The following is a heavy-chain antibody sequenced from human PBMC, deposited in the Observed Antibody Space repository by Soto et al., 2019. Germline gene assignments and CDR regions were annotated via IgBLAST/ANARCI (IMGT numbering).Heavy chain of an antibody. Sequence: SETLSLTCAVYGGSFSGYYWSWILQPPGKWLEWIGEINHSGSTNYNPSLKSRVTISVDTSKNQFSLKLSSVTAADTAVYYCARNPRIVVVPAALVFYYYGVDVWGQGTTVTVSS. V-gene: IGHV4-34*01. D-gene: IGHD2-2*01. CDR3: ARNPRIVVVPAALVFYYYGVDV. CDR2: INHSGST. CDR1: GGSFSGYY. J-gene: IGHJ6*02.